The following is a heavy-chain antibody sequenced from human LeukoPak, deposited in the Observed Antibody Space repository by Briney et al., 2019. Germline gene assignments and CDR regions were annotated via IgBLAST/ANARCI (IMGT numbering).Heavy chain of an antibody. CDR2: IKQDGSEK. CDR3: AGGFSGADF. V-gene: IGHV3-7*04. D-gene: IGHD1-26*01. Sequence: PGGSLRLSRAASGFTFSGSWMTWVRQAPGKGLEWVANIKQDGSEKYYVDSVEGRFTISRDNAKSSLHLQMNSLRVEATALYYCAGGFSGADFWGQGTLVTVSS. CDR1: GFTFSGSW. J-gene: IGHJ4*02.